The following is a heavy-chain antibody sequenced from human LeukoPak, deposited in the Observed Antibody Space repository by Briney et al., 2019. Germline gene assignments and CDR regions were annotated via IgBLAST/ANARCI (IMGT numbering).Heavy chain of an antibody. D-gene: IGHD6-13*01. Sequence: GGSLRLSCATSGFTFSSNWMSWVRHVPGRGLDWVANIKPDGSAQYYAASVKGRFTVSRDNAKNSLYLQMNSLRVEDTAVYYCAGANNSSWHNWGQGTLVTVSA. CDR2: IKPDGSAQ. CDR3: AGANNSSWHN. CDR1: GFTFSSNW. J-gene: IGHJ4*02. V-gene: IGHV3-7*01.